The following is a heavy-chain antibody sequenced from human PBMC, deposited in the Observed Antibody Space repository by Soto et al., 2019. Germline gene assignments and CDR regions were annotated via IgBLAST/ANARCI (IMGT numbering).Heavy chain of an antibody. Sequence: SETLSLTCTVSGASITSYYWSWIRQPPGQGLESIGYIYYTGDTNSNPSLKSRVTISIDTSKNQFSLKLSSVTAADTAVYYCARGSSIAGLYYGMDVWGQGTTVTVSS. J-gene: IGHJ6*02. D-gene: IGHD6-6*01. CDR3: ARGSSIAGLYYGMDV. CDR2: IYYTGDT. CDR1: GASITSYY. V-gene: IGHV4-59*12.